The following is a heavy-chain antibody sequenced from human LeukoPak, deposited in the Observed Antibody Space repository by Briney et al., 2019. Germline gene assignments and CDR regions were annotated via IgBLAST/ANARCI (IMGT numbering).Heavy chain of an antibody. CDR3: ARRGRSHIAAPTQYYFDY. CDR1: GYTFTSYY. V-gene: IGHV1-46*01. D-gene: IGHD2-15*01. Sequence: ASVKVSCKASGYTFTSYYMHWVRQAPGQGLEWMGIINPSGGSTSYAQKFQGRVTMTRDTSTSTVYMELSSLGSEDTAVYYCARRGRSHIAAPTQYYFDYWGQGTLVTVSS. CDR2: INPSGGST. J-gene: IGHJ4*02.